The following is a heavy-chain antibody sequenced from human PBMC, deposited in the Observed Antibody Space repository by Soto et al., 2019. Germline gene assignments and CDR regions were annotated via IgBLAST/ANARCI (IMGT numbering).Heavy chain of an antibody. CDR1: GYSFTSYW. J-gene: IGHJ4*02. Sequence: EVQLVQSGAEVKKPGESLRISCKGSGYSFTSYWISWVRQMPGKGLEWMGRIDPSDSYTNYSPSFQGHVTISADKSISTAYLQWSSLKASDTAMYYCARRPPYYYDSSGYYDYWGQGTLVTVSS. D-gene: IGHD3-22*01. CDR2: IDPSDSYT. CDR3: ARRPPYYYDSSGYYDY. V-gene: IGHV5-10-1*01.